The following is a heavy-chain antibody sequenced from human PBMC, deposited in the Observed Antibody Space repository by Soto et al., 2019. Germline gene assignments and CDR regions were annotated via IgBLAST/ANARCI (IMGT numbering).Heavy chain of an antibody. CDR2: IRSFDYRT. Sequence: GGSLRLSCTASGFAFSQYGMSWVRQAPGKGLEWVSSIRSFDYRTNYADSVKGRFTTSRDNSKSTLSLQMNSLRAEDTAVYYCAKDVESGWYEAFDYWGPGTLVTVSS. CDR3: AKDVESGWYEAFDY. D-gene: IGHD6-19*01. V-gene: IGHV3-23*01. J-gene: IGHJ4*02. CDR1: GFAFSQYG.